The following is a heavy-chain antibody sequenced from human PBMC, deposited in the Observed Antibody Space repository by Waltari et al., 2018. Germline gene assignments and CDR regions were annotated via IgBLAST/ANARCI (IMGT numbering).Heavy chain of an antibody. CDR1: GHRFSNYW. V-gene: IGHV5-10-1*03. CDR2: MDPSDSSI. Sequence: EVQLVQSGAEFKKPGESLRLSCPVSGHRFSNYWILWVRQMPGKGLEWMGRMDPSDSSINYSPSFQGRVTIAADKSISTAYLQWSSLKASDTAMYFCARQVYDRDGYHSGSWGQGTLVTVSS. J-gene: IGHJ4*02. D-gene: IGHD2-21*01. CDR3: ARQVYDRDGYHSGS.